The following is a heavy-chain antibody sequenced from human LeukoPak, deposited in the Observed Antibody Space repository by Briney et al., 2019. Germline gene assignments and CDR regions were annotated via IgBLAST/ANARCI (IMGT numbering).Heavy chain of an antibody. D-gene: IGHD2-2*01. Sequence: GGSLRLSCAASGFTVSSNYMSWVRQAPGKGREWVSVIYSGGSTYYADSVKGRFTISRDNSKNTLYLQMNSLRAEDTAVYYCARAAYCSSASCYEPYFDYWGQGTLVTVSS. J-gene: IGHJ4*02. CDR2: IYSGGST. CDR3: ARAAYCSSASCYEPYFDY. CDR1: GFTVSSNY. V-gene: IGHV3-66*01.